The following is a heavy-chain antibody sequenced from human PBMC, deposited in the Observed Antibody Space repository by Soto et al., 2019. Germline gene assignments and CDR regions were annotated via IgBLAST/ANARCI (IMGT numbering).Heavy chain of an antibody. CDR1: GGTFSSYA. Sequence: SVKVSCKASGGTFSSYAISWVRQAPGQGLEWMGGIIPIFGTANYAQKFQGRVTITADESKSIAYLQMNSVTTEDTAVYFCARYTYTSRYSYYGMDVWGHGTTVTVSS. D-gene: IGHD6-13*01. CDR3: ARYTYTSRYSYYGMDV. CDR2: IIPIFGTA. J-gene: IGHJ6*02. V-gene: IGHV1-69*13.